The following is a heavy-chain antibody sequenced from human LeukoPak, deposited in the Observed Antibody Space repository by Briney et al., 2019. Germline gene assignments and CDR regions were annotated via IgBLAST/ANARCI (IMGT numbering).Heavy chain of an antibody. CDR2: INHSGST. J-gene: IGHJ3*02. CDR1: GGSFSGYY. D-gene: IGHD3-22*01. Sequence: SETLSLTCAVYGGSFSGYYWSWIRQPPGKGLQWIGEINHSGSTNYNPSLKSRVTISVDTSKNQFSLKLSSVTAADTAVYYCARGPRITMIVVVTRDAFDIWGQGTMVTVSS. CDR3: ARGPRITMIVVVTRDAFDI. V-gene: IGHV4-34*01.